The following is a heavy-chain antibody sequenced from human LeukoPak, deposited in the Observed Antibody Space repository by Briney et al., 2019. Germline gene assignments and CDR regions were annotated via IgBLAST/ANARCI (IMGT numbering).Heavy chain of an antibody. Sequence: GESLKISCKGSGYSFTSYWIGWVRQMPGKGLECMGIIYPGDSDTRYSPSFQGQVTISADKSISTAYLQWSSLKASDTAMYYCARLGGGQFTMVRGVISYFDYWGQGTLVTVSS. J-gene: IGHJ4*02. V-gene: IGHV5-51*01. CDR2: IYPGDSDT. D-gene: IGHD3-10*01. CDR1: GYSFTSYW. CDR3: ARLGGGQFTMVRGVISYFDY.